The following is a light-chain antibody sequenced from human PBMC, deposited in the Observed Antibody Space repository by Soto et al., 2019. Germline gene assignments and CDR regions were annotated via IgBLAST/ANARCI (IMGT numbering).Light chain of an antibody. CDR1: QSISSW. CDR3: QQSYSTPLT. J-gene: IGKJ4*01. V-gene: IGKV1-5*03. CDR2: KAS. Sequence: DIQMTQSPSTLSASVGDRVTITCRASQSISSWLAWYQQKPVKTPKLLIYKASSLESGVPSRFSGSGSGTDFTLTISSLQPEDFATYYCQQSYSTPLTCGGGTKV.